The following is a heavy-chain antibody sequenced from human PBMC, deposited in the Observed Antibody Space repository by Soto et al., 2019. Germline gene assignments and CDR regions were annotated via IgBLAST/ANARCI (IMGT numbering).Heavy chain of an antibody. CDR2: IYWNDDK. D-gene: IGHD6-19*01. J-gene: IGHJ4*02. V-gene: IGHV2-5*01. CDR1: GFSLSSSAVG. Sequence: QITLKESGPTLVKPTQTLTLTCSFSGFSLSSSAVGVRWIRPPPGKAPEWLALIYWNDDKQYSPSLKSRFTITADTSKNQVVLTMTSTELVETVRYHGGHGSGWLFDYWGQGILVTVSS. CDR3: GHGSGWLFDY.